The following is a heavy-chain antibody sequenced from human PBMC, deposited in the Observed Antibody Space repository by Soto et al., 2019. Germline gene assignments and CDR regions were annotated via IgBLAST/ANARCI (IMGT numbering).Heavy chain of an antibody. Sequence: PSETLSLTCAVYGGSFSGYYWSWIRQPPGRGLEWIGEINHSGTTNNNPSLKSRVTISVDTSKNQFSLKVSSVTAADTAMYYCAKDWATLVAGRFFDSWGQGTPVTVSS. V-gene: IGHV4-34*01. J-gene: IGHJ4*02. CDR2: INHSGTT. D-gene: IGHD5-12*01. CDR3: AKDWATLVAGRFFDS. CDR1: GGSFSGYY.